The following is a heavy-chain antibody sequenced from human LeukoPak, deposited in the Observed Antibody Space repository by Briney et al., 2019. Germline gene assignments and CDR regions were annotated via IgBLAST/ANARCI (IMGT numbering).Heavy chain of an antibody. CDR1: GFTFSSYA. V-gene: IGHV3-7*01. CDR2: IRQDDSEK. CDR3: ATDRKVGTWDPRFNY. D-gene: IGHD4-23*01. J-gene: IGHJ4*02. Sequence: ASLRLSCAASGFTFSSYAMSWVRQAPGKGLEWVGNIRQDDSEKNYVDSVKGRFTISRDNAKSSLYLQMNSLRAEDTAIYYCATDRKVGTWDPRFNYWGQGTLVTVSS.